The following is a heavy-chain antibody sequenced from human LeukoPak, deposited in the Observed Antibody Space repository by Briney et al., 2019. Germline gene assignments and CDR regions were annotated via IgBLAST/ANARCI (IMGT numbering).Heavy chain of an antibody. CDR2: IIPIFGTA. CDR3: ARLTVTKGYYYYYMDV. V-gene: IGHV1-69*13. J-gene: IGHJ6*03. Sequence: SVKVSCKASGGTFSSYAISWVRQAPGQGLEWMGGIIPIFGTANYARKFQGRVTITADESTSTAYMELSSLRSEDTAVYYCARLTVTKGYYYYYMDVWGKGTTVTVSS. D-gene: IGHD4-11*01. CDR1: GGTFSSYA.